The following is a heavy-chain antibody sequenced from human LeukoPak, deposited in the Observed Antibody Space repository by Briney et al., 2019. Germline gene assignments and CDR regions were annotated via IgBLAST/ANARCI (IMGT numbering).Heavy chain of an antibody. CDR1: GYTFTSYG. CDR2: ISAYNGNT. Sequence: ASVKVSCKASGYTFTSYGISWVRQAPGQGLEWMGWISAYNGNTNYAQKLQGRVTMTTDTSTSTAYMELRSLRSDDTAVYYCARDLLDILTGYYAQFDYWGQGTLVTVSS. D-gene: IGHD3-9*01. V-gene: IGHV1-18*01. J-gene: IGHJ4*02. CDR3: ARDLLDILTGYYAQFDY.